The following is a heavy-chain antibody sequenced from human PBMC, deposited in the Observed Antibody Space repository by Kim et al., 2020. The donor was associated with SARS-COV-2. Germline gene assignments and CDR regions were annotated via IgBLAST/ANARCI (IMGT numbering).Heavy chain of an antibody. CDR2: LNTNNDYR. CDR3: ARGRDDFLVAFHLDV. J-gene: IGHJ6*02. Sequence: ASVKVSCKASGYTFSGYYIHWVRQAPGEGLEWMGRLNTNNDYRNYAQKFQDRVTMTRDTSISTAYLELNRLRSDDTAIYYCARGRDDFLVAFHLDVWGQGTTVTVSS. CDR1: GYTFSGYY. D-gene: IGHD3-3*01. V-gene: IGHV1-2*06.